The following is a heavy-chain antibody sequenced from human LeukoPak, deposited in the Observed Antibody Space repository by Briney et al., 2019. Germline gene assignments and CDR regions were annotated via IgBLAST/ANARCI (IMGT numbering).Heavy chain of an antibody. J-gene: IGHJ6*02. CDR1: GYSFTSYW. CDR2: IYPGDSDT. CDR3: ARTRYFDWLIHYYNGMDV. V-gene: IGHV5-51*01. Sequence: GESLKISCKGSGYSFTSYWIGWVRQMPGKGLEWVGIIYPGDSDTRYSPSFQGQVTISADKSISTAYLQWSSLKASDTAMYYCARTRYFDWLIHYYNGMDVWGQGTTVTVSS. D-gene: IGHD3-9*01.